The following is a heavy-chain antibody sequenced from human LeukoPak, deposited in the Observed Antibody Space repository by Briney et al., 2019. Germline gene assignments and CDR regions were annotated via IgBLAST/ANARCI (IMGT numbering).Heavy chain of an antibody. Sequence: GGSLRLSCAASGFTVSSNYMSWVRRAPGKGLEWVSVIYSGGSTYYADSVKGRFTISRDNSKNTLYLQMNSLRAEDTAVYYCARDSPRGAFDIWGQGTMVTVSS. CDR2: IYSGGST. CDR3: ARDSPRGAFDI. J-gene: IGHJ3*02. V-gene: IGHV3-53*01. CDR1: GFTVSSNY.